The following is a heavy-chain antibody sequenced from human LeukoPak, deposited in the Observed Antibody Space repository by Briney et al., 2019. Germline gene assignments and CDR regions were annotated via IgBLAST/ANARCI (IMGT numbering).Heavy chain of an antibody. CDR2: ITWNGGST. J-gene: IGHJ6*03. D-gene: IGHD2-8*01. V-gene: IGHV3-20*04. Sequence: GGSLRLSCAASGFTFDDHGMSWVRQAPGKGLEWVSSITWNGGSTAYADSVKGRFTISRDNAKNSLYLQMNSLRAEDTAVYYCARGKSCTNGVCYPSLYYYMDVWGKGTTVTVSS. CDR3: ARGKSCTNGVCYPSLYYYMDV. CDR1: GFTFDDHG.